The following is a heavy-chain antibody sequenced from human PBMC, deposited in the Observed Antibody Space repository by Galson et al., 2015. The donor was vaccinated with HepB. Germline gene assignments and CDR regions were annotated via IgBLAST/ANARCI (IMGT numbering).Heavy chain of an antibody. D-gene: IGHD3-3*01. V-gene: IGHV3-66*02. CDR2: IYSSGST. Sequence: SLRLSCAASGFIVNINYMVWVRQAPGKGLEWVSVIYSSGSTYYAASVKGRFTISRDDSRNILFLQMDSLRPEDSAVYYCTVGFFSSTNYWGQGAQVIVSS. J-gene: IGHJ4*02. CDR3: TVGFFSSTNY. CDR1: GFIVNINY.